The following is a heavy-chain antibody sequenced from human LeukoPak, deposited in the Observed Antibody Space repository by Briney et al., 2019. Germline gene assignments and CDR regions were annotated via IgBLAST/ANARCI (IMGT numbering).Heavy chain of an antibody. D-gene: IGHD6-13*01. CDR3: ARGSGYSSSWYYFDY. CDR1: GFTLSDYN. V-gene: IGHV3-11*04. CDR2: ISTRGTTV. J-gene: IGHJ4*02. Sequence: GSLRLSCPASGFTLSDYNMSWFRQPPGKGLDWISYISTRGTTVYYADSVRGRFTISRDNAKNSLYLQMNSLRAEDTAVYYCARGSGYSSSWYYFDYWGQGTLVTVSS.